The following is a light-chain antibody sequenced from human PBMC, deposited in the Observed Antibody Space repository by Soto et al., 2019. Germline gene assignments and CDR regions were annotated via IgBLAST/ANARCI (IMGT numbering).Light chain of an antibody. CDR3: SSYSTGNTHV. CDR1: SSDGGGYNY. V-gene: IGLV2-14*01. J-gene: IGLJ2*01. Sequence: QSALTQPAAVSGSPGQSITIFCTGTSSDGGGYNYVSWYQQYPGKAPKLMIYEVINRPSGVSNRFSGSKSGKTASLTISGLQAADEADYYCSSYSTGNTHVFGRGTKLTVL. CDR2: EVI.